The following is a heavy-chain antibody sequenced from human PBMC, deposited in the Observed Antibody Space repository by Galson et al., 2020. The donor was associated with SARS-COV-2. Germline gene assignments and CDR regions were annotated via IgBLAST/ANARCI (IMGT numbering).Heavy chain of an antibody. Sequence: PGGSLRLSCTASGFILGDYAMSWVRQAPGKGLEWLGFIRSKAYGVTTEYAASVKGRFTISRDDSKSIAYLQINSLKTEDTAVYYCTGDPKFLVSPDYWGQGTLVTVSS. J-gene: IGHJ4*02. D-gene: IGHD2-21*01. CDR3: TGDPKFLVSPDY. CDR1: GFILGDYA. V-gene: IGHV3-49*04. CDR2: IRSKAYGVTT.